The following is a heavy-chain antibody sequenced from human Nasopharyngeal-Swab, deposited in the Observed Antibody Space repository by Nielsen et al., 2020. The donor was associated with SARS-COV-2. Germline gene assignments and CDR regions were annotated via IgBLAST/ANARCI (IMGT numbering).Heavy chain of an antibody. V-gene: IGHV3-48*02. CDR1: GFTFSSYS. Sequence: GGSLRLSCAASGFTFSSYSMNWVRQAPGKGLEWVSYISSSSSTIYYADSVKCRFTISRDNAKNSLYLQMNSLRDEDTAVYYCARDRGSYGAYYYGMDVWGQGTTVTVSS. CDR2: ISSSSSTI. D-gene: IGHD5-18*01. J-gene: IGHJ6*02. CDR3: ARDRGSYGAYYYGMDV.